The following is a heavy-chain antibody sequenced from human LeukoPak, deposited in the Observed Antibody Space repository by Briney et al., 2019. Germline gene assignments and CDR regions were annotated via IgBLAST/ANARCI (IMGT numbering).Heavy chain of an antibody. Sequence: ASVKVSCKASGYTFTGYYMHWVRQAPGQGLEWMGWINPNSGGTNYAQKFQGRVTMTRDTSISTAYMEVSRLRSDDTAVYYCAREDSSGYYSGPHSAWGQGTLVTVSS. CDR3: AREDSSGYYSGPHSA. CDR1: GYTFTGYY. D-gene: IGHD3-22*01. CDR2: INPNSGGT. V-gene: IGHV1-2*02. J-gene: IGHJ5*02.